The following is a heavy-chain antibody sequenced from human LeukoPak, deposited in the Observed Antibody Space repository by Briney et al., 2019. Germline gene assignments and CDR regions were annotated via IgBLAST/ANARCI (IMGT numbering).Heavy chain of an antibody. CDR1: GFTFSSYS. J-gene: IGHJ6*02. CDR2: ISSSSSYI. V-gene: IGHV3-21*01. Sequence: PGGSLTLSCAASGFTFSSYSMNWVRQAPGKGLEWVSSISSSSSYIYYADSVKGRFTISRDNAKNSLYLQMNSLRAEDTAVYYCARDSYGDYERYYYGMDVWGQGTTVTVSS. CDR3: ARDSYGDYERYYYGMDV. D-gene: IGHD4-17*01.